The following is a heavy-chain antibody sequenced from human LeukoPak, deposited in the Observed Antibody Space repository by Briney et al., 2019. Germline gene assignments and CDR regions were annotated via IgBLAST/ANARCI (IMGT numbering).Heavy chain of an antibody. V-gene: IGHV1-69*04. D-gene: IGHD5-24*01. Sequence: SVKVSCKASGGTFSGYAISWVRQAPGQGLEWMGRIIPIHGIANYAQKFQGRVTITADKSTSTAYMELSSLRSEDTAVYYCARSRGRRWLQFHYYYGMDVWGQGTTVTVSS. J-gene: IGHJ6*02. CDR3: ARSRGRRWLQFHYYYGMDV. CDR1: GGTFSGYA. CDR2: IIPIHGIA.